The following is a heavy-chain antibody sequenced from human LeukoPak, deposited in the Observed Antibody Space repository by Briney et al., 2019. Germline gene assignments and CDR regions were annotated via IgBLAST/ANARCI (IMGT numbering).Heavy chain of an antibody. Sequence: PSETLSLTCAVSGHSISSNYYWGWIRQPPGKGLEWIGSIYHNGKTYYSPSLKSRVTMSVDTSKNQFSLKLNSVTAADTAVYYCARQIDREVPVDSDHWGQGTLVTVSS. J-gene: IGHJ4*02. D-gene: IGHD2-2*01. CDR3: ARQIDREVPVDSDH. CDR2: IYHNGKT. CDR1: GHSISSNYY. V-gene: IGHV4-38-2*01.